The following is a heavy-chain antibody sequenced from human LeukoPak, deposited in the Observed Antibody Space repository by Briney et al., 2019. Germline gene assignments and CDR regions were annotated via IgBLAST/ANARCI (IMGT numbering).Heavy chain of an antibody. CDR1: GGSFSGYY. CDR2: INHSGST. V-gene: IGHV4-34*01. J-gene: IGHJ4*02. CDR3: ASRRAARQWPTPDSDY. Sequence: SETLSLTCAVYGGSFSGYYWSWIRQPPGKGLEWIGEINHSGSTNYNPSLKSRVTISVDTSKNQFSLKLSSVTAADTAVYYCASRRAARQWPTPDSDYWGLGTLVTVSS. D-gene: IGHD6-6*01.